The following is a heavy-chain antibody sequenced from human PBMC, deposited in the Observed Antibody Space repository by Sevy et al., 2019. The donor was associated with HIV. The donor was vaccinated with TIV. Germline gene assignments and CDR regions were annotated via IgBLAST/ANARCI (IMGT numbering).Heavy chain of an antibody. CDR3: ATHAGIAAAGRVFDY. D-gene: IGHD6-13*01. V-gene: IGHV3-72*01. J-gene: IGHJ4*02. CDR2: IRNKADSYTT. CDR1: GFTFSDHY. Sequence: GGSLRVSCAASGFTFSDHYMEWVRQAPGKGLEWVGRIRNKADSYTTEYGTSVKGRFTVSRDDSKNSLYLLMNSLKTEDTAVYYCATHAGIAAAGRVFDYWGQGTLVTVSS.